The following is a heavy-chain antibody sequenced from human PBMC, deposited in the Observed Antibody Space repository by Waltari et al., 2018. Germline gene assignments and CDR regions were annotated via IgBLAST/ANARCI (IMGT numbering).Heavy chain of an antibody. D-gene: IGHD6-6*01. V-gene: IGHV4-30-2*01. CDR3: ARAPLFILEKQLVGYMDV. J-gene: IGHJ6*03. CDR1: GGSISSGGYS. Sequence: QLQLQESGSGLVKPSQTLSLTCAVSGGSISSGGYSWSWIRQPPGKGLEWIGYIYHIGSTYSNPSLKSRVTISVDRSKNQFSLKLSSVTAADTAVYYCARAPLFILEKQLVGYMDVWGKGTTVTVSS. CDR2: IYHIGST.